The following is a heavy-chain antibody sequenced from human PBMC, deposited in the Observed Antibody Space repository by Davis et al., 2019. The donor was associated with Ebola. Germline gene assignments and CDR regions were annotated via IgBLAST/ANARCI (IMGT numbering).Heavy chain of an antibody. J-gene: IGHJ3*01. Sequence: GESLKISCKGSGYSFTTYWIAWVRQTPAKGLEWMGIIYPDDSDTRYSPSFQGQVTISADKSISTAYLQWNSLKASDTAMYYCARGLSLGRTFDVWGQGTMVTVSS. CDR1: GYSFTTYW. CDR2: IYPDDSDT. V-gene: IGHV5-51*01. CDR3: ARGLSLGRTFDV. D-gene: IGHD3/OR15-3a*01.